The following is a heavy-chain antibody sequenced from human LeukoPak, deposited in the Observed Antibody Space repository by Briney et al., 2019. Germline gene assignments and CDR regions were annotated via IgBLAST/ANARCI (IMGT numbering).Heavy chain of an antibody. Sequence: SETLSLTCTVSGGSISTYYWSWIRQSPGKGLEWIGYIQYSGSTDYNPSLKSRVTISVDTSKNQFSLKLSSVTAADTAVYYCARTLSKYYFDYWGQGTLVTVSS. J-gene: IGHJ4*02. CDR3: ARTLSKYYFDY. CDR2: IQYSGST. V-gene: IGHV4-59*01. CDR1: GGSISTYY.